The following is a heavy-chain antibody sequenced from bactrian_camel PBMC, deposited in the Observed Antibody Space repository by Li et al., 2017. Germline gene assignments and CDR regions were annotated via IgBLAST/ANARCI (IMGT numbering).Heavy chain of an antibody. CDR3: AAGLDPNY. J-gene: IGHJ4*01. CDR1: GYTYNRNC. D-gene: IGHD1*01. Sequence: QVQLVESGGGSVQAGGSLRLSCAASGYTYNRNCMAWVRQAPGKGLEWVSTINSVGSSTYYADSVKGRFTISRDNAKNTVHLEMNNLKSEDTAVYYCAAGLDPNYWDQGTQVTVS. CDR2: INSVGSST. V-gene: IGHV3S1*01.